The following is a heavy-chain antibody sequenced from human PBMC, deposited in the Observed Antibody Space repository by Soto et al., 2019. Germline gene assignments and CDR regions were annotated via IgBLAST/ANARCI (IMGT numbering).Heavy chain of an antibody. CDR1: GGSISSYY. CDR2: VYYRGST. CDR3: ARDLWGYCGTDCYPLDV. V-gene: IGHV4-59*01. J-gene: IGHJ6*02. D-gene: IGHD2-21*02. Sequence: SETLSLTCTVSGGSISSYYWSWIRKPPGKGLEWIGYVYYRGSTNYNPSLKSRVTISVDTSKNQFSLKLSSVTAADTAVYYCARDLWGYCGTDCYPLDVWGQGTTVTVSS.